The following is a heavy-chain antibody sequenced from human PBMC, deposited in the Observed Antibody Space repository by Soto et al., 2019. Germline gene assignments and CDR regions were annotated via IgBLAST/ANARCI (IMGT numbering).Heavy chain of an antibody. J-gene: IGHJ1*01. D-gene: IGHD2-2*01. Sequence: GVSLRLSCAASEFTFNNYGMHWVRQAPGKGLDWVAVISYDGSINFYGDSVKGRFTISRDNSWNTLYLQMNSLRSDDTDVYYCAKFQGRCSSGGDNPDYWGQGT. CDR1: EFTFNNYG. CDR2: ISYDGSIN. V-gene: IGHV3-30*18. CDR3: AKFQGRCSSGGDNPDY.